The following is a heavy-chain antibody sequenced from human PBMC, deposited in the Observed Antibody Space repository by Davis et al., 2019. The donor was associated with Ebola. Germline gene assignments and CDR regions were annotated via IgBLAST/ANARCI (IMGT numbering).Heavy chain of an antibody. Sequence: GESLKISCAASGFTFSSYWMSWVRQAPGKGLEWVANIKQDGSEKYYVDSVKGRFTISRDNAKNSLYLQMNSLRAEDTAVYYCARVECDFWSGYYSHYYYYGMDVWGQGTTVTVSS. CDR2: IKQDGSEK. D-gene: IGHD3-3*01. CDR3: ARVECDFWSGYYSHYYYYGMDV. J-gene: IGHJ6*02. CDR1: GFTFSSYW. V-gene: IGHV3-7*01.